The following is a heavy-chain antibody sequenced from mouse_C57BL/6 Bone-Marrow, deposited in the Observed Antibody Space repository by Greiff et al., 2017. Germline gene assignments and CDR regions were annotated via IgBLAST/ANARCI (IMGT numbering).Heavy chain of an antibody. CDR1: GYTFTSYW. D-gene: IGHD1-1*01. Sequence: QVQLQQPGAELVRPGTSVKLSCKASGYTFTSYWMHWVKQRPGQGLEWIGVIDPSDSYPNYNQKFKGKATLTVDTSSSTAYMQLSSLTSEDSAVYYCAGYGSSSGFDYWGQGTTLTVSS. V-gene: IGHV1-59*01. J-gene: IGHJ2*01. CDR3: AGYGSSSGFDY. CDR2: IDPSDSYP.